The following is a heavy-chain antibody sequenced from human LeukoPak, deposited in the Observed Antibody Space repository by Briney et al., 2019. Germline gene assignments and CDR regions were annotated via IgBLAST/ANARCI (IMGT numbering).Heavy chain of an antibody. Sequence: SETLSLTCTVSGGSISSYYWSWIRQPPGKGLEWIGYIYYSGSTNYNPSLKSRVTISVDTSKNQFSLKLSSVTAADTAVYYCARENSSGFKRAFDIWGQGTRVTVSS. J-gene: IGHJ3*02. V-gene: IGHV4-59*01. D-gene: IGHD6-19*01. CDR1: GGSISSYY. CDR3: ARENSSGFKRAFDI. CDR2: IYYSGST.